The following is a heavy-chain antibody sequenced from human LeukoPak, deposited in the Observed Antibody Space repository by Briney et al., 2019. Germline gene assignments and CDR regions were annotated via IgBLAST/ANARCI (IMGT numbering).Heavy chain of an antibody. V-gene: IGHV3-49*04. Sequence: GGSLRLSCTASGFTFGDYAMSWVRQAPGKGLEWVGFIRSKAYGGTTEYAASVKGRFTISRDDSKSIAYLQMNSLKIEDTAVYYCTRRFSQFDYWGQGTLVTVSS. CDR3: TRRFSQFDY. D-gene: IGHD3-16*01. J-gene: IGHJ4*02. CDR1: GFTFGDYA. CDR2: IRSKAYGGTT.